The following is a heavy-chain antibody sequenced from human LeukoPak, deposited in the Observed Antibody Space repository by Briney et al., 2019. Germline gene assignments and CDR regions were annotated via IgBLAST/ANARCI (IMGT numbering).Heavy chain of an antibody. V-gene: IGHV3-9*01. D-gene: IGHD4-23*01. J-gene: IGHJ4*02. CDR3: AKGVHDYGGNSDYYFDY. CDR1: GFTFDDYA. CDR2: ISWNSGSI. Sequence: PGRSLRLSCAASGFTFDDYAMHWVRQAPGKGLEWVSGISWNSGSIGYADSVKGRFTISRDNAKNSLYLQMNSLRAEDTALYYCAKGVHDYGGNSDYYFDYWGQGTLVTVSS.